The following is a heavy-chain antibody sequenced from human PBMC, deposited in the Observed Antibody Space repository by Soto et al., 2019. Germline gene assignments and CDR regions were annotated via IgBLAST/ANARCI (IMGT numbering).Heavy chain of an antibody. D-gene: IGHD6-13*01. CDR3: ARIRGSSSSWYNWFDP. V-gene: IGHV2-26*01. CDR2: IFSNDEK. J-gene: IGHJ5*02. Sequence: ESGPTLVNPTETLTLTCTVSGFSLSNARMGVSWIRQPPGKALEWLAHIFSNDEKSYSTSLESRLTISKDTSKSQVVLTMTNMDPVDTATYYCARIRGSSSSWYNWFDPWGQGTLVTVSS. CDR1: GFSLSNARMG.